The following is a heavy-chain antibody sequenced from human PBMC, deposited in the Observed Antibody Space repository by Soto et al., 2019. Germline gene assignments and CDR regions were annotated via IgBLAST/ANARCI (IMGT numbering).Heavy chain of an antibody. D-gene: IGHD4-17*01. CDR1: GFTFSSYA. CDR2: IPGRGSNT. Sequence: PGGSLRLSCEVSGFTFSSYAMSWVRQAPGKGLEWVSAIPGRGSNTYYADSVKGRFTISRDNSKNTLYLLMNSLRAEDTAVYYCAKRTVGWYFDLWGRGTLVTVSS. V-gene: IGHV3-23*01. J-gene: IGHJ2*01. CDR3: AKRTVGWYFDL.